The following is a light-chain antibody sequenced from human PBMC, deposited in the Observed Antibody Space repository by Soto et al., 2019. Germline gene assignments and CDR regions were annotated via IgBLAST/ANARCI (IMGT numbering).Light chain of an antibody. CDR1: QSVSSSY. J-gene: IGKJ1*01. Sequence: PGEIVTLSCRASQSVSSSYLTYYQQKPGQAPRLLICGASTRATSIPARFSGSGSGTDFTLTISSLQPDDFATYYCQQYNSYPWTFGQGTKVDI. CDR3: QQYNSYPWT. CDR2: GAS. V-gene: IGKV3D-7*01.